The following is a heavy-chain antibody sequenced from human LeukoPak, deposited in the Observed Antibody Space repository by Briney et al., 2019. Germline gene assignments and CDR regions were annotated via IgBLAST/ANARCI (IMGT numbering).Heavy chain of an antibody. J-gene: IGHJ4*02. D-gene: IGHD2-15*01. Sequence: SSETLSLTCTVSGGSISSYYWSWIRQPPGKGLEWIGYIYYSGSTNYNPSLKSRVTISVDTSKTQFSLKLSSVTAADTAVYYCASTSGYCSGGNCYSAFDYWGQGTLVTVSS. V-gene: IGHV4-59*12. CDR1: GGSISSYY. CDR3: ASTSGYCSGGNCYSAFDY. CDR2: IYYSGST.